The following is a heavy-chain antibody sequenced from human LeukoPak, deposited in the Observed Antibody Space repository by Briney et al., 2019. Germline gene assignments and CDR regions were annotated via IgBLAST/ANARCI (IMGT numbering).Heavy chain of an antibody. CDR1: GYTFTSYG. CDR2: IIPIFGTA. J-gene: IGHJ4*02. CDR3: ARASAVAGSFDY. Sequence: SVKVSCKASGYTFTSYGISWVRQAPGQGLEWMGGIIPIFGTANYAQKFQGRVTITADESTSTAYMELSSLRSEDTAVYYCARASAVAGSFDYWGQGTLVTVSS. D-gene: IGHD6-19*01. V-gene: IGHV1-69*13.